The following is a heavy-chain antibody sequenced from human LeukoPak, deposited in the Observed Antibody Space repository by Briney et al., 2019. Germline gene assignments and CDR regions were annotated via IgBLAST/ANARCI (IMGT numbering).Heavy chain of an antibody. CDR3: ARARSSYGYGDAFDI. CDR1: GLTFSSYN. V-gene: IGHV3-30*03. J-gene: IGHJ3*02. Sequence: GGSLRLSCVASGLTFSSYNMNWVRQAPGKGLEWVAVISYDGSSKYYADSVKGRFTISRDNSKNTLYLQMNSLRAEDTAVYYCARARSSYGYGDAFDIWGQGTMVTVSS. D-gene: IGHD5-18*01. CDR2: ISYDGSSK.